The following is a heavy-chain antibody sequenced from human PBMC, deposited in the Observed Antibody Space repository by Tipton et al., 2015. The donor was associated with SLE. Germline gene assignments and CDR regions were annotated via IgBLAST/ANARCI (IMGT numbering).Heavy chain of an antibody. CDR1: GGSISSSSYY. D-gene: IGHD6-25*01. Sequence: TLSLTCTVSGGSISSSSYYWAWIRQPPGKGLEWIGSVSFSGSAYYNPSLKSRVTISVDTSKNHFSLRLRSVAAADTAVYYCARRRAATGLFSERGWFDPWGQGALVTVSS. J-gene: IGHJ5*02. V-gene: IGHV4-39*02. CDR2: VSFSGSA. CDR3: ARRRAATGLFSERGWFDP.